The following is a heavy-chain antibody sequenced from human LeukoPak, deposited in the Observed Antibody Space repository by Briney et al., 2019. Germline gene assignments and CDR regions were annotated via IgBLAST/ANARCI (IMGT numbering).Heavy chain of an antibody. CDR1: GFTFSGNH. V-gene: IGHV3-66*02. CDR2: IYIDGYT. Sequence: GGSLRLSCAASGFTFSGNHMNWVRQAPGKGPEWISVIYIDGYTYYADSVKGRFTISRDNSKNTLYLQMNSLKPDDTAIYYCARDPRDGYGHFDHWGQGTLVTVSS. J-gene: IGHJ4*02. CDR3: ARDPRDGYGHFDH. D-gene: IGHD5-24*01.